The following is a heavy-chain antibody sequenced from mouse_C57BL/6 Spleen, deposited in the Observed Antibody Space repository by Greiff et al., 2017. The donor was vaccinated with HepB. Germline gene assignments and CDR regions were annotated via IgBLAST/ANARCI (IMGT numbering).Heavy chain of an antibody. CDR2: IRSKSSNYAT. V-gene: IGHV10-3*01. CDR1: GFTFNTYA. Sequence: DVMLVESGGGLVQPKGSLKLSCAASGFTFNTYAMHWVRQAPGKGLEWVARIRSKSSNYATYYADSVKDRFTISRDDSQSMLYLQMNNLKTEDTAMYYCVRENDYDGPFDVWGTGTTVTVSS. J-gene: IGHJ1*03. CDR3: VRENDYDGPFDV. D-gene: IGHD2-4*01.